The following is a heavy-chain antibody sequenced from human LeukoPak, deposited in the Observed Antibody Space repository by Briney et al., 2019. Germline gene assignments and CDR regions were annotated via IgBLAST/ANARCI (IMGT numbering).Heavy chain of an antibody. D-gene: IGHD3-3*01. CDR1: GGSISSGTYY. CDR3: ARELTRFWSGYYNYFDY. Sequence: SQTLSLTCTVSGGSISSGTYYWNWIRQPAGKGLEWIGRFYTSGSTNYNPSLKSRLTISLHTSKNQFSLKLSSVTAADTAVYYCARELTRFWSGYYNYFDYWGQGTLVTVSS. V-gene: IGHV4-61*02. CDR2: FYTSGST. J-gene: IGHJ4*02.